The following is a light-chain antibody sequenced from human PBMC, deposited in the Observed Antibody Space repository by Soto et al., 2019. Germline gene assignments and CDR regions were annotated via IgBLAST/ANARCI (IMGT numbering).Light chain of an antibody. V-gene: IGLV2-14*01. CDR2: GVT. CDR1: SSDVGGYNY. J-gene: IGLJ1*01. CDR3: SSYTSASTLLYL. Sequence: QSALTQPASVSGSPGQSITISCTGTSSDVGGYNYVSWYQQHPGIAPKLLIYGVTNRPSGVSTRFSVSKSGNTASLTISGLQAEDESDYHCSSYTSASTLLYLFGTGTKVTVL.